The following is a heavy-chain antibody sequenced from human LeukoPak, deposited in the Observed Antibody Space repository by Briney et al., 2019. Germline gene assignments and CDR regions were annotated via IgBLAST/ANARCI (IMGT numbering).Heavy chain of an antibody. V-gene: IGHV3-48*01. Sequence: GGSLRLSCAASGFTFSSHTMNWVRQPPGKGLEWVSNIGTSSTTIYYADSVKGRFTISRDNAKNSLYLQMNSLRADDTAVYYCARFAAGGSYYYYMDVWGKGTTVTVSS. J-gene: IGHJ6*03. CDR1: GFTFSSHT. CDR2: IGTSSTTI. CDR3: ARFAAGGSYYYYMDV. D-gene: IGHD6-25*01.